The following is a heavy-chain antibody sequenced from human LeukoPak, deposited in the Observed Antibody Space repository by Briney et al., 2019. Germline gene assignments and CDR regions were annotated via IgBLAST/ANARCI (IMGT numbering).Heavy chain of an antibody. D-gene: IGHD3-9*01. J-gene: IGHJ4*02. Sequence: GASVNVFCKASVYTLTSYYMHWVRQAPGQGLEGMGIIKPRGGGTSYTQKFQGRVTMTRETSTSTVYMELSSLRSEDTAVYYCARALTGSRGDYFDHWGQGTLVTVSS. V-gene: IGHV1-46*01. CDR1: VYTLTSYY. CDR2: IKPRGGGT. CDR3: ARALTGSRGDYFDH.